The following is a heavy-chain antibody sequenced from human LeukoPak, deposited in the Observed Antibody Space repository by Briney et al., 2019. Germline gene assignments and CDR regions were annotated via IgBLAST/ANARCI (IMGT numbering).Heavy chain of an antibody. CDR2: IYHGGST. V-gene: IGHV4-38-2*01. J-gene: IGHJ4*02. Sequence: SETLSLTCAVSGYSISSGYYWGWIRQPPGKGLEWIGSIYHGGSTYYNPSLKSRVTISVDTSKNQFSLKLSSVTAADTAVYYCARRGVNYDFWSGYFSGFDYWGQGTLVTVSS. D-gene: IGHD3-3*01. CDR1: GYSISSGYY. CDR3: ARRGVNYDFWSGYFSGFDY.